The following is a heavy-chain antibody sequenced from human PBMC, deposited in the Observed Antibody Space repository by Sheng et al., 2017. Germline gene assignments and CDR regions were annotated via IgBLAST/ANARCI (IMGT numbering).Heavy chain of an antibody. V-gene: IGHV4-59*12. CDR1: GGSISSYH. Sequence: QVQLQESGPGLVKPSETMSLSCTVSGGSISSYHWSWIRQPPGKGLEWIGYIYYSGSTNYNPSLKSRVTMSVDTSKNQFSLKLSSVTAADTAVYYCASGVVGGFYYYYMDVWGQGTTVTVSS. J-gene: IGHJ6*03. CDR2: IYYSGST. D-gene: IGHD2-15*01. CDR3: ASGVVGGFYYYYMDV.